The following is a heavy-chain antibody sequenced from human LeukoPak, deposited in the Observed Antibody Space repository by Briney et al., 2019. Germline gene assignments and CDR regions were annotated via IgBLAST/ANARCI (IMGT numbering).Heavy chain of an antibody. J-gene: IGHJ4*02. CDR1: GFTFSSCS. V-gene: IGHV3-48*01. CDR3: ASRPSGSYARFDS. D-gene: IGHD1-26*01. CDR2: ISSSSITI. Sequence: GGSLRLSCAASGFTFSSCSMNWVRQAPGKGLEWVSYISSSSITIYYADSVKGRFTISRDNAKNSLYLQMNSLRAEDTAVYYCASRPSGSYARFDSWGQGTLVTVSS.